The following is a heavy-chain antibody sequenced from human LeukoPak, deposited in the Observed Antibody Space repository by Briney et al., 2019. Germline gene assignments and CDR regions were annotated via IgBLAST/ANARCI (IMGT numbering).Heavy chain of an antibody. D-gene: IGHD2-2*01. J-gene: IGHJ6*02. CDR2: INHSGST. CDR3: ARGPWTGDIVVVSYYGMDV. CDR1: GGSFSGYY. Sequence: PSETLSLTCAVYGGSFSGYYWSWIRQPPGKGLEWIGEINHSGSTNYNPSLKSRVTISVDTSKNQFSLKLSSVTAADTAVYYCARGPWTGDIVVVSYYGMDVWGQGTTVTVSS. V-gene: IGHV4-34*01.